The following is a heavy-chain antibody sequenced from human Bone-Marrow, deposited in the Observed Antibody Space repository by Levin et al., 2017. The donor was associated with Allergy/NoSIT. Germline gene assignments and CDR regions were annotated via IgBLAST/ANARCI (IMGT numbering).Heavy chain of an antibody. J-gene: IGHJ6*02. CDR3: ARDRSIVVVPAAITGYYYYGMDV. V-gene: IGHV3-21*01. CDR2: ISSSSSYI. Sequence: GGSLRLSCAASGFTFSSYSMNWVRQAPGKGLEWVSSISSSSSYIYYADSVKGRFTISRDNAKNSLYLQMNSLRAEDTAVYYCARDRSIVVVPAAITGYYYYGMDVWGQGTTVTVSS. D-gene: IGHD2-2*02. CDR1: GFTFSSYS.